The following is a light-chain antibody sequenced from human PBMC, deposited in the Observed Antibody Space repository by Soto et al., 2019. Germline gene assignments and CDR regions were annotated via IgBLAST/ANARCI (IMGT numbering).Light chain of an antibody. CDR2: GNN. CDR1: SSNIGAGYD. J-gene: IGLJ1*01. V-gene: IGLV1-40*01. Sequence: QSVLTQPPSVSGAPRQSFTIYYTGSSSNIGAGYDVHCYQQLPGTAPKRLIYGNNNRPSAVPDRFSGSKSGTSASLAITGLRAEDEADYYCQSYDNSLTGSRVFGTGTKVTVL. CDR3: QSYDNSLTGSRV.